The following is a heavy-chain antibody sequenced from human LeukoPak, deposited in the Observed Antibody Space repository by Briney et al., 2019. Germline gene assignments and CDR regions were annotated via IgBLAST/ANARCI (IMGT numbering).Heavy chain of an antibody. D-gene: IGHD2-2*01. CDR2: IYHSGST. J-gene: IGHJ4*02. Sequence: SGTLSLTCAVSDGSISSSNWWSWVRQPPGKGLEWIGEIYHSGSTNYNPSLKSRVTISVDTSKNQFSLKLSSVTAADTAVYYCARPYCSSTSCYAGGWGQGTLVTVSS. CDR1: DGSISSSNW. CDR3: ARPYCSSTSCYAGG. V-gene: IGHV4-4*02.